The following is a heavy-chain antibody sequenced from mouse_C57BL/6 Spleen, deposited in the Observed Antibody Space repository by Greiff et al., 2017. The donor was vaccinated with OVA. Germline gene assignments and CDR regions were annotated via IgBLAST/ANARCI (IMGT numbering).Heavy chain of an antibody. Sequence: VQLQQSGPELVKPGASVKISCKASGYTFTDYYMNWVKQSHGKSLEWIGDINPNNGGTSYNQKFKGKATLTVDKSSSTAYMELRSLTSEDSAVYYCAREGLRRMDYWGQGTSVTVSS. D-gene: IGHD2-2*01. CDR2: INPNNGGT. V-gene: IGHV1-26*01. CDR3: AREGLRRMDY. CDR1: GYTFTDYY. J-gene: IGHJ4*01.